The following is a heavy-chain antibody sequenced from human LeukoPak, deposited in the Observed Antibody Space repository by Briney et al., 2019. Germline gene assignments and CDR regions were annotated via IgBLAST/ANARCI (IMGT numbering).Heavy chain of an antibody. CDR3: ARGITMIVHDAFDI. V-gene: IGHV4-59*01. CDR1: GGSISSYY. D-gene: IGHD3-22*01. CDR2: IYYSGST. J-gene: IGHJ3*02. Sequence: SETLSLTCTVSGGSISSYYWSWIRQPPGKGLEWIGYIYYSGSTNYNPSLKSRVTISVDTSKNQFSLKLGSVTAADTAVYYCARGITMIVHDAFDIWGQGTMVTVSS.